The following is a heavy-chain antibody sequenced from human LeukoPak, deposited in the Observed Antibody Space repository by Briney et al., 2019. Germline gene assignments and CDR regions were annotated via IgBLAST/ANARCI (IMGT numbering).Heavy chain of an antibody. Sequence: PGGSLRLSCAASGFTFSRYSMNWVRQAPGKGLEWVSYISSSSSTIYYADSVKGRFTISRDNAKNSLYLQMNSLRAEDTAVYYCANPLSPLYDSNDYWGQGTLVTVSS. CDR2: ISSSSSTI. V-gene: IGHV3-48*01. J-gene: IGHJ4*02. D-gene: IGHD3-3*01. CDR1: GFTFSRYS. CDR3: ANPLSPLYDSNDY.